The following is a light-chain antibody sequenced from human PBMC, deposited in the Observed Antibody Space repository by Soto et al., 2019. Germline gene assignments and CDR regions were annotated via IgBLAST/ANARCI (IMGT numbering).Light chain of an antibody. J-gene: IGKJ1*01. CDR1: QSVSSN. V-gene: IGKV3-15*01. Sequence: RMMTQSPATLSVSPGASATLCCRASQSVSSNLAWYQQKPGQAPRLLIYGASTRATGIPARFSGSGSGTEFTLTISSLQSEDFAVYYCQQYNNWPRTFGQGIKVDIK. CDR3: QQYNNWPRT. CDR2: GAS.